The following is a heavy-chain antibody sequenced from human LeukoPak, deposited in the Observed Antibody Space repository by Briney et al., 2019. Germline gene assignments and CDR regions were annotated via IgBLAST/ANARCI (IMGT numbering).Heavy chain of an antibody. J-gene: IGHJ3*02. CDR3: ARRIAVAGTGAFDI. CDR1: GYTFTSYY. Sequence: KPGASVKVSCKASGYTFTSYYMHWVRQAPGQGLEWMGIINPSGGSTSYAQKFQGRVTMTRDMSTSTVYMELRSLRSADTAVYHCARRIAVAGTGAFDIWGQGTMVTVSS. D-gene: IGHD6-19*01. CDR2: INPSGGST. V-gene: IGHV1-46*01.